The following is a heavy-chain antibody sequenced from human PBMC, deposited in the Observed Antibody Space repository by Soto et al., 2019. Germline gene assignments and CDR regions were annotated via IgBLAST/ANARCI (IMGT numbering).Heavy chain of an antibody. Sequence: GGSLSLSCAVSGFTFSNYDMNWVRQAPGKGLEWVSSISSRSNYIYYADSVKGRFTISRDNAKNSLYLQMNSLRAEDTAVYYCAREGFNYFDTSGYPTLGMDVWGQGTTVTVSS. CDR1: GFTFSNYD. J-gene: IGHJ6*02. CDR2: ISSRSNYI. CDR3: AREGFNYFDTSGYPTLGMDV. D-gene: IGHD3-22*01. V-gene: IGHV3-21*01.